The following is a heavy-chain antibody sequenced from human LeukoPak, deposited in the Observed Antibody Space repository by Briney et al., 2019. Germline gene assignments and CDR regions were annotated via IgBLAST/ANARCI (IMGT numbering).Heavy chain of an antibody. CDR2: ISSNGGST. Sequence: SGGSLRLSCAASGFTFSSYAMHWVRQAPGKGLEYVSAISSNGGSTYYANSVKGRFTISRDNSKNTLYLQMGSLRAEDMAVYYCARSRYDSSGYPHLHGPYYFDYWGQGTLVTVSS. D-gene: IGHD3-22*01. J-gene: IGHJ4*02. V-gene: IGHV3-64*01. CDR1: GFTFSSYA. CDR3: ARSRYDSSGYPHLHGPYYFDY.